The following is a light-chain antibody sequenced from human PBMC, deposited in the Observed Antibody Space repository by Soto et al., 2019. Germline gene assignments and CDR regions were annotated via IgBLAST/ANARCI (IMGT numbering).Light chain of an antibody. CDR2: DGS. CDR3: QVWDNNGGHNYV. Sequence: SYELTQSPSVSVGPGQTARITCGGNNIGIYSVHWYQQRPGQAPVLVVYDGSDRPSGIPERFSGSNSGNTATLTIGRVEAADEADYYCQVWDNNGGHNYVFGPGTKVTV. J-gene: IGLJ1*01. CDR1: NIGIYS. V-gene: IGLV3-21*02.